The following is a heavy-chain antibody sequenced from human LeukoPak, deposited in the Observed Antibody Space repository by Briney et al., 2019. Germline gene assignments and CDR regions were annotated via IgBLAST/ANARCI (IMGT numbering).Heavy chain of an antibody. CDR1: GGSVTSHY. V-gene: IGHV4-59*02. J-gene: IGHJ4*02. Sequence: SDTLSLTCNVSGGSVTSHYWNWIRRPPGKGLGWIGYLYHTGITKYNPSLKSRVSMSVDTSKNQFFLKVNSVTAADTAVYHCVRSVDYFDNTGPHMMFDYWGQGSLVTVSS. CDR2: LYHTGIT. CDR3: VRSVDYFDNTGPHMMFDY. D-gene: IGHD3-22*01.